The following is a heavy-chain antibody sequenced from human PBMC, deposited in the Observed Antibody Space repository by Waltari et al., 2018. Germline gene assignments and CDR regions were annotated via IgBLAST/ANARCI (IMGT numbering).Heavy chain of an antibody. V-gene: IGHV1-69*01. D-gene: IGHD5-18*01. CDR1: GGTFSSYA. CDR2: STPIFGTA. Sequence: QVQLVQSGAEVKKPGSSVKVSCKASGGTFSSYAISWVRQAPGQGLEWMGGSTPIFGTANYAQKFQGRVTITADESTSTAYMELSSLRSEDTAVYYCARLIQPEHYYYYYGMDVWGQGTTVTVSS. CDR3: ARLIQPEHYYYYYGMDV. J-gene: IGHJ6*02.